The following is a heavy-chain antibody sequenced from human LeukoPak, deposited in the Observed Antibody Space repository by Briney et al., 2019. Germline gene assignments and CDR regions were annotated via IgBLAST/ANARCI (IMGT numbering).Heavy chain of an antibody. V-gene: IGHV4-59*08. J-gene: IGHJ5*02. Sequence: XLEXXXYIYYSGSTNYNPSLKSRVTISVDTSKNQFSLKLSSVTAADTAVYYCAGCDGYSGYDCWFDPWGQGTLVTVSS. CDR2: IYYSGST. D-gene: IGHD5-12*01. CDR3: AGCDGYSGYDCWFDP.